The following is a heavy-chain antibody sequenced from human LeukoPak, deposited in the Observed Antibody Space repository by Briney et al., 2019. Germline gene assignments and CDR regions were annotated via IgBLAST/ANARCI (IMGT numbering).Heavy chain of an antibody. V-gene: IGHV4-38-2*02. CDR3: ARRYYDFWSGYLDWFDP. J-gene: IGHJ5*02. CDR1: GYSISSGYY. D-gene: IGHD3-3*01. CDR2: IYHSGST. Sequence: SETLSLTCTVSGYSISSGYYWGWIRQPPGKGLEWIGSIYHSGSTYYNPSLKSRVTISVDTSKNQFSLKLSSVTAADTAVYYCARRYYDFWSGYLDWFDPWGQGTLITVSS.